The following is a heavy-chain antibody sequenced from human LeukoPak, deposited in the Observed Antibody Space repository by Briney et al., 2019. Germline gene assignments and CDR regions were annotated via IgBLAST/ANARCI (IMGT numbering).Heavy chain of an antibody. Sequence: PSGGSLRLSCAASGFTFSSYAMSWVRQAPGKGLEWVSAISGSGGSAYYADSVKGRFTISRDNSKNTLYLQMNSLRAEDTAVYYCAKELGNTIYYYYGMDVWGQGTTVTVSS. CDR2: ISGSGGSA. J-gene: IGHJ6*02. D-gene: IGHD2-2*01. CDR3: AKELGNTIYYYYGMDV. V-gene: IGHV3-23*01. CDR1: GFTFSSYA.